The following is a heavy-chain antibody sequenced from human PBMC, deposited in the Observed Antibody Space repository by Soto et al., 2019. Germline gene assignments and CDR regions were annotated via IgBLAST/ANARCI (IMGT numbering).Heavy chain of an antibody. CDR1: GGPISPSSYY. J-gene: IGHJ4*02. Sequence: PSETLSLTCTVSGGPISPSSYYRAWIRQPPGKGREWIGCVFXSGTIYYNRSLKSRVTISADTSNNQFSLKLNYVTASDTAMYFCARHFVYSRSWYVHFDLWGLGTLVTVSS. CDR2: VFXSGTI. D-gene: IGHD6-13*01. CDR3: ARHFVYSRSWYVHFDL. V-gene: IGHV4-39*01.